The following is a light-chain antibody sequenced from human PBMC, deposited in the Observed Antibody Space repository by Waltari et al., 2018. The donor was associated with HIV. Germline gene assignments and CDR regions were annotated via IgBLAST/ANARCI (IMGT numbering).Light chain of an antibody. CDR1: QSVRSN. J-gene: IGKJ1*01. CDR2: GSS. CDR3: ERYNKWPATWT. Sequence: EIVMTQSPATLSVSPGDRATLPRRASQSVRSNLAWYQQKPGPAPRLPICGSSTRSTGIPAMSSGSGSGTEFTLTNSGLQSDDFAVDYCERYNKWPATWTLSQGTKVEIK. V-gene: IGKV3-15*01.